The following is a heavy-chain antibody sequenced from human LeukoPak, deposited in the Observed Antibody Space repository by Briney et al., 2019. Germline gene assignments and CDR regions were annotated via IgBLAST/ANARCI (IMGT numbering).Heavy chain of an antibody. CDR2: ISSSSSYI. Sequence: MSGGSLRLPCAASGFTFSSYSMNWVRQAPGKGLEWVSSISSSSSYIYYADSVKGRFTISRDNAKNSLYLQMNSLRAEDTALYCCARDYYDSSGYYSYWGQGTLVTVSS. V-gene: IGHV3-21*01. D-gene: IGHD3-22*01. CDR1: GFTFSSYS. J-gene: IGHJ4*02. CDR3: ARDYYDSSGYYSY.